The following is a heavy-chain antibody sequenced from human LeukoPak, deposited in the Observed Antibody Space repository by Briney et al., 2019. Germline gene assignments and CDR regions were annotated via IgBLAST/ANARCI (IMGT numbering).Heavy chain of an antibody. D-gene: IGHD3-22*01. CDR2: IYYSGRT. V-gene: IGHV4-39*01. CDR3: ARRRYYDSSGYLE. Sequence: PETLSLTCTIFGDSVSRSDSYWDWIRQPPGKGLEWIGTIYYSGRTYYSPSLKSRVTLSVDMSNNQFSLTLSSVTAADTALYFCARRRYYDSSGYLEWGQGTLVTVSS. CDR1: GDSVSRSDSY. J-gene: IGHJ1*01.